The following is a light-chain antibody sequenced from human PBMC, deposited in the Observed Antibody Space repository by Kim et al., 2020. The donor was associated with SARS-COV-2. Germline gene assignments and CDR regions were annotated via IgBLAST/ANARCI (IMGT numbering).Light chain of an antibody. Sequence: AIQLTQSPSSLSASVGDRISITCRASQGISSAFAWYQQKPGKPPKLLMYDASSLESGVPSRFSGSGSGTDFTLTISSLQPEDFAAYCCQQFNNPPPTFGGGTKVDIK. CDR1: QGISSA. V-gene: IGKV1D-13*01. J-gene: IGKJ4*01. CDR3: QQFNNPPPT. CDR2: DAS.